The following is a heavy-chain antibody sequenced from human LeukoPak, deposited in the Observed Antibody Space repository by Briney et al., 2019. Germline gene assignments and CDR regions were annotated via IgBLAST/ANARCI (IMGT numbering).Heavy chain of an antibody. Sequence: PGGSLRLSCAASGFTFSSYWMHWVRQAPGKGLVWASRINSDGSSTSYADSVKGRFTISRDNAKNTLYLQMNSLRAEDTAVYYCARGRRHCSSTSCYYYYYMDVWGKGTTVTVSS. D-gene: IGHD2-2*01. CDR2: INSDGSST. CDR3: ARGRRHCSSTSCYYYYYMDV. J-gene: IGHJ6*03. CDR1: GFTFSSYW. V-gene: IGHV3-74*01.